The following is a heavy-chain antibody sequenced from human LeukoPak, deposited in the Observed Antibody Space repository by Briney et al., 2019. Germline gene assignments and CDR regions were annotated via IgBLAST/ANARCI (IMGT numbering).Heavy chain of an antibody. CDR2: IGTAGDT. V-gene: IGHV3-13*01. CDR3: VRVAWLDYHGMDV. D-gene: IGHD5-12*01. CDR1: GFTLRTYD. J-gene: IGHJ6*02. Sequence: GGSLRLSCEASGFTLRTYDFHWVRQVKGIGLEWVSGIGTAGDTYYAGSVKGRFTMSRENAKNSLYLQMNGLRAGDTAIYYCVRVAWLDYHGMDVWGQGTTVTVSS.